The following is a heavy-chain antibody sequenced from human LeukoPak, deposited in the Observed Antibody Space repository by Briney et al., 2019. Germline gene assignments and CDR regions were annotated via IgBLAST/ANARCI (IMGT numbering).Heavy chain of an antibody. CDR1: GFTFSSYE. D-gene: IGHD2/OR15-2a*01. Sequence: PGGSLRLSCAASGFTFSSYEMNWVRQAPGKGLEWLSYIIGSGTTTQYADSVRDRFTISRDNDKNSLYLQMNILTADDKAVYYCVGDRGCEYSGDNLLDPWGQGTLVTVSS. CDR2: IIGSGTTT. V-gene: IGHV3-48*03. J-gene: IGHJ5*02. CDR3: VGDRGCEYSGDNLLDP.